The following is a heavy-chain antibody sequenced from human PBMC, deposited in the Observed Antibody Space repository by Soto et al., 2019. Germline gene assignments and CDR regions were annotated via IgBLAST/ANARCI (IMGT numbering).Heavy chain of an antibody. CDR2: ISWNSDNI. J-gene: IGHJ6*02. CDR3: AKDRSSIHHYGMDV. D-gene: IGHD5-18*01. V-gene: IGHV3-9*01. CDR1: EFTFDDYA. Sequence: EVQLVESGGGLVQPGRSLRLSCAASEFTFDDYAMHWVRQAPGKGLEWVSGISWNSDNIGYADSVKGRFTISRDNVKNSLYLQMNSLRAEDTALYYCAKDRSSIHHYGMDVWGQGTTVTVSS.